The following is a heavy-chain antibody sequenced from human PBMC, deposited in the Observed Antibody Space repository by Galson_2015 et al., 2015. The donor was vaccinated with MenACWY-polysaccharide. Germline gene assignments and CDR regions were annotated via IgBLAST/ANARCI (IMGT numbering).Heavy chain of an antibody. CDR3: ARTCNARSCSDFDY. D-gene: IGHD2-15*01. J-gene: IGHJ4*02. Sequence: SVKVSCKASGYTFTTYDINWVRQAPGQGLEWMGWMTPNSGDTGYAQKFQGRVTMTRDSSISTAYMELSSLRSEDTASYYCARTCNARSCSDFDYWGQGTLVTVSS. CDR1: GYTFTTYD. V-gene: IGHV1-8*02. CDR2: MTPNSGDT.